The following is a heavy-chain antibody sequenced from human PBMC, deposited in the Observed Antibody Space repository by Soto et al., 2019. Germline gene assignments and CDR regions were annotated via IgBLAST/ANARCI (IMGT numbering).Heavy chain of an antibody. CDR3: ARDVANLAAAGTGVSSDF. CDR2: INPNSGGT. V-gene: IGHV1-2*04. Sequence: ASVKVSCKASGYTFTGYYMHWVRQAPGQGLEWMGWINPNSGGTNYAQKFQGWVTMTRDTSISTAYMELSRLRSDDTAVYYCARDVANLAAAGTGVSSDFWCQGTMVTL. CDR1: GYTFTGYY. J-gene: IGHJ3*01. D-gene: IGHD6-13*01.